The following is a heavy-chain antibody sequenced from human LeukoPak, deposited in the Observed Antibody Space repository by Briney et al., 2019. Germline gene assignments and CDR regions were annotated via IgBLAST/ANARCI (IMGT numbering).Heavy chain of an antibody. V-gene: IGHV1-2*02. D-gene: IGHD4-17*01. CDR2: INPNSGDT. CDR1: GYTFTSYG. CDR3: ARDGLLLGRGDYSYYYYYMDV. J-gene: IGHJ6*03. Sequence: ASVKVSCKASGYTFTSYGISWVRQAPGQGLEWVGWINPNSGDTDYAQKFQGRVTMTRDTSISTAYMELSRLRSDDTAVYYCARDGLLLGRGDYSYYYYYMDVWGKGTTVTVSS.